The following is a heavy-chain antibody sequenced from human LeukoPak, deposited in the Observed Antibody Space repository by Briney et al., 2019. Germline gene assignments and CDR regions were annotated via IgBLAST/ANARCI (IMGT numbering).Heavy chain of an antibody. Sequence: GGSLRLSCAASGFTFSSYWMHWVRQAPGKGLVWVSRLNGDGSGTTYADSVKGRFTISRDNAKNTLYLQMNSLRAEDTAVYYCARVRGVGYYFDYWGQGTLATVSS. CDR2: LNGDGSGT. CDR1: GFTFSSYW. D-gene: IGHD3-10*01. J-gene: IGHJ4*02. CDR3: ARVRGVGYYFDY. V-gene: IGHV3-74*01.